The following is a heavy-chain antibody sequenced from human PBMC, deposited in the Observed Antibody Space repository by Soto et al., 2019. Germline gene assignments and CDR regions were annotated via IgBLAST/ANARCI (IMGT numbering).Heavy chain of an antibody. CDR2: ISSSGSTI. CDR1: GFTFSVYY. CDR3: ARTEKENCDGAGGGYSWGMDV. Sequence: PGGSLRLSCAASGFTFSVYYMSWIRQAPGKGLGWVAYISSSGSTIYYADSVKGRFTIPRDNAKNSLYLQMTSLGDEETGVYSSARTEKENCDGAGGGYSWGMDVWGQGTTVTVSS. D-gene: IGHD3-10*01. V-gene: IGHV3-11*01. J-gene: IGHJ6*02.